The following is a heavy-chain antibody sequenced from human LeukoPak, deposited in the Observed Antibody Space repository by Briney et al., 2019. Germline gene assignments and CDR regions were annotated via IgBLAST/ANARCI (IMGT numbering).Heavy chain of an antibody. V-gene: IGHV3-11*01. D-gene: IGHD6-19*01. CDR2: INSNSRVI. CDR1: SFNFSDNY. J-gene: IGHJ5*02. CDR3: AKAAGWLGDH. Sequence: PGGSLRLSCAGCSFNFSDNYMTRVRQAPGKGREWISYINSNSRVIKYADSVKGRFTVSRDNANNSLFLQMPSPRVEDTAVYYCAKAAGWLGDHWGQGTLVTVSS.